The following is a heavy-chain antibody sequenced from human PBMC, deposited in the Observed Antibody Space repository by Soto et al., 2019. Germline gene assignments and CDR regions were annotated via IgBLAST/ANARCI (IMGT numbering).Heavy chain of an antibody. V-gene: IGHV3-21*02. CDR3: VRDFGWYFRSGYMDV. CDR1: GFDFSSYS. Sequence: EVQLVESGGGLVKPGGSLRLSCAASGFDFSSYSMNWVRQAPGKGLEWVSSINEDSSYIYYAHSLRGRFTISRDNAKESLYLQMTSLSAEDTPVYYCVRDFGWYFRSGYMDVWGDGAKVTVSS. CDR2: INEDSSYI. D-gene: IGHD3-3*01. J-gene: IGHJ6*03.